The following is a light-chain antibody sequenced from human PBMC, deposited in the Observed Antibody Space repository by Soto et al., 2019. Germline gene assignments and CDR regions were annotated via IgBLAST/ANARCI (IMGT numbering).Light chain of an antibody. CDR1: QRVGST. J-gene: IGKJ1*01. CDR2: DAS. CDR3: HRCSGWPQT. Sequence: IVMTQSPATLSVSPGERATLSCSARQRVGSTFAWCQQKVGQGRWLLRYDASCRGTGSPGWFCCRRSRAEFTPSIRSLQSEDVAVYYCHRCSGWPQTFGQRTKV. V-gene: IGKV3-15*01.